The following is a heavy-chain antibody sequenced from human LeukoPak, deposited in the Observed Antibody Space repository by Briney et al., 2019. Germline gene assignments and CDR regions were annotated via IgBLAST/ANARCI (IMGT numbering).Heavy chain of an antibody. Sequence: GGSLRLSCAASGFTFSSYAMHWVRQAPGKGLEWVAVISYDGSNKYYADSVKGRFTISRDNSKNTLYLQMNSLRAEDTAVYYCAKDNSSWSPDYWGQGTLVTVSS. CDR3: AKDNSSWSPDY. D-gene: IGHD6-13*01. V-gene: IGHV3-30-3*02. CDR1: GFTFSSYA. CDR2: ISYDGSNK. J-gene: IGHJ4*02.